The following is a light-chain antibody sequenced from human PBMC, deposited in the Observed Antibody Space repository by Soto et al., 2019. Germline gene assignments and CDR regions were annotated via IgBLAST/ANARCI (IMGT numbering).Light chain of an antibody. CDR1: SSDVGGYNY. J-gene: IGLJ2*01. CDR3: SSYTSSSTPVV. Sequence: QSALTQPASVSGSPGQSITISCTGTSSDVGGYNYVSWYQQHPGKAPKLMLYDVSNRPSGVSNRFSGSKSGNTASLTISGLQAEDEADYYCSSYTSSSTPVVFGGGTKLPVL. CDR2: DVS. V-gene: IGLV2-14*01.